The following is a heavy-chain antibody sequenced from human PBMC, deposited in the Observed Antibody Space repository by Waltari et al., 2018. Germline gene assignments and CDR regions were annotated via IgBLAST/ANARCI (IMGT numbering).Heavy chain of an antibody. V-gene: IGHV1-8*01. CDR3: ARGKTGYSNYNNWFDP. J-gene: IGHJ5*02. CDR1: GYTFTSYD. CDR2: MNPNSGNT. D-gene: IGHD4-4*01. Sequence: QVQLVQSGAEVKKPGASVKVSCKASGYTFTSYDINWVRQAPGQGLEWMGWMNPNSGNTGYAQKFQGRVTMTRNTSISTAYMELSSPRSEDTAVYYCARGKTGYSNYNNWFDPWGQGTLVTVSS.